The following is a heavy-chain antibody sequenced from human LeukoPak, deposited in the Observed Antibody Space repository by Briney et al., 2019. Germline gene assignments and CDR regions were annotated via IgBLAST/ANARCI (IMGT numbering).Heavy chain of an antibody. J-gene: IGHJ6*04. CDR2: ISGSGIST. D-gene: IGHD3-10*02. CDR3: AELGITMIGGV. Sequence: GGSLRLSCAAFGFTFSSYSMNWVRQAPGKGLEWVSGISGSGISTYYADSVKGRFTISRDNAKNSLYLQMNSLRAEDTAVYYCAELGITMIGGVWGKGTTVTISS. V-gene: IGHV3-21*01. CDR1: GFTFSSYS.